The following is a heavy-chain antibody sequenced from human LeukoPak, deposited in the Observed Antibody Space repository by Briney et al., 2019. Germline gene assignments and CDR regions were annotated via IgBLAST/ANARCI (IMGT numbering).Heavy chain of an antibody. V-gene: IGHV4-39*01. Sequence: SETLSLTCTVSGGSISSSSYYWGWIRQPPGKGLEWIGSIYYSGSTYYNPSLKSRVTISVDTSKNQFSLKLSSVTAADTAVYYCARLCQGSSGPIDYWGQGTLVTVSS. D-gene: IGHD3-22*01. J-gene: IGHJ4*02. CDR2: IYYSGST. CDR1: GGSISSSSYY. CDR3: ARLCQGSSGPIDY.